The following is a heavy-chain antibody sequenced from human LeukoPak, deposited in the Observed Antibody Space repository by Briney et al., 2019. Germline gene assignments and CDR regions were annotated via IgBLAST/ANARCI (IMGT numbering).Heavy chain of an antibody. Sequence: GESLKISCKGSGYSFTNYWIGWVRQMPGKGPEWMGIIYPGDSDTRYSPSFQGQVTISADKSISTAYLQWSSLKASDTAMYYCARPLINMIRGVITPYHFDYWGQGTLVTVSS. CDR2: IYPGDSDT. V-gene: IGHV5-51*01. CDR1: GYSFTNYW. D-gene: IGHD3-10*01. CDR3: ARPLINMIRGVITPYHFDY. J-gene: IGHJ4*02.